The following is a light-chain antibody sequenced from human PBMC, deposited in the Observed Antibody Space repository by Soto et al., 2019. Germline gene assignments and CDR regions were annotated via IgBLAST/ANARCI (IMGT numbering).Light chain of an antibody. CDR1: GSDVGGYNY. CDR3: SSYTTSNTRQIV. J-gene: IGLJ1*01. CDR2: DVS. V-gene: IGLV2-14*03. Sequence: SVLTQPASVSGSPGQSITISCTGTGSDVGGYNYVSWYQHHPGKAPKLMIYDVSNRPSGVSNRFSGSKSGNTASLTISGLQPEDEADYYCSSYTTSNTRQIVFGTGTKLTVL.